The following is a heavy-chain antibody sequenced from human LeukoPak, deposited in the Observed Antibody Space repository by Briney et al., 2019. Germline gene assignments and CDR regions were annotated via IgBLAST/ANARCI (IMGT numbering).Heavy chain of an antibody. CDR3: ARRREYYDTTAFDI. CDR1: EYSFTIYW. D-gene: IGHD3-22*01. J-gene: IGHJ3*02. Sequence: GESLKTTCKGSEYSFTIYWIGGVRQMPGRGLEWRGVIYPGDSDTKYSPSFQGQVTISADKSISTAYLQWSSLKASDTAMYYCARRREYYDTTAFDIWGQGTMVTVSS. CDR2: IYPGDSDT. V-gene: IGHV5-51*01.